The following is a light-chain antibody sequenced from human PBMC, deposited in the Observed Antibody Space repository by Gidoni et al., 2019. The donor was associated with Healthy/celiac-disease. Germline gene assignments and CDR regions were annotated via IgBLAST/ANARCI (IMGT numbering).Light chain of an antibody. Sequence: EIVMTQSQATLSVSPGERATLSCRASQSVSSNLAWYHQKPGQAPRLLIYGASTRATGIPARFSGSGSGTEFTLTISSLQSEDFAVYYCQQYNNWPVWTFGQGTKVEIK. J-gene: IGKJ1*01. CDR2: GAS. V-gene: IGKV3-15*01. CDR3: QQYNNWPVWT. CDR1: QSVSSN.